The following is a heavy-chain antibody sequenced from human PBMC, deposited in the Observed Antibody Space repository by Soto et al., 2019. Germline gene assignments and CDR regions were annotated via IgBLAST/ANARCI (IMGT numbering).Heavy chain of an antibody. D-gene: IGHD2-15*01. Sequence: EVQVLESGGGLVQPGGSLRLSCAASGFTFSSYDRSWVRQAPGKGLEGVSGVSASGSITSYADSAKGRFTISRDNAKNTVFLQMSSLRVEDTAVYFCAKGDCSGGRCYRGFDYWGQGTLVTVSS. CDR1: GFTFSSYD. CDR2: VSASGSIT. V-gene: IGHV3-23*01. CDR3: AKGDCSGGRCYRGFDY. J-gene: IGHJ4*02.